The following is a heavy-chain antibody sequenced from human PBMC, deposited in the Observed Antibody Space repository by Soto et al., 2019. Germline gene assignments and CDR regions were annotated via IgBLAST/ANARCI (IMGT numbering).Heavy chain of an antibody. CDR2: IDTSGHST. CDR3: AKDSWYFDL. V-gene: IGHV3-74*01. D-gene: IGHD6-13*01. Sequence: QPWGSLRLSCEASGFVFTNFWMHWVRHVPGKGLVWVARIDTSGHSTNYAESVKGRFTISRDNAKNTVSLQMNSLRVEDTGVYYCAKDSWYFDLWSQGSQVTVSS. CDR1: GFVFTNFW. J-gene: IGHJ4*02.